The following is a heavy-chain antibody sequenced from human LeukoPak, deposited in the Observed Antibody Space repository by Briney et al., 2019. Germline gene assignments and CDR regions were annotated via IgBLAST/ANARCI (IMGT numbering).Heavy chain of an antibody. CDR2: ISYDGSNK. J-gene: IGHJ3*02. D-gene: IGHD3-22*01. CDR1: GFTFGSYG. Sequence: PGRSLRLSCAASGFTFGSYGMHWVRQAPGKGLEWVAVISYDGSNKYYADSVKGRFTISRDNSKNTLYLQMNSLRAEDTAVYYCAKDYYDSSGYLDDFDIWGQGTTVTVSS. V-gene: IGHV3-30*18. CDR3: AKDYYDSSGYLDDFDI.